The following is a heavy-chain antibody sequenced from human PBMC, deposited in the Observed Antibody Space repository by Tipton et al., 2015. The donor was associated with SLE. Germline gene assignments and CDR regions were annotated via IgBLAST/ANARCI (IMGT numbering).Heavy chain of an antibody. V-gene: IGHV3-23*03. CDR2: IYSGGST. Sequence: SLRLSCTVSGFTFSNYAMSWVRQAPGKGLEWVSVIYSGGSTYSAHSVQGRFTISRDNSRNTLYLQMNSLRDEDTAVYYCAKGQRALMDVWGQGTTVTVSS. CDR1: GFTFSNYA. J-gene: IGHJ6*02. D-gene: IGHD6-25*01. CDR3: AKGQRALMDV.